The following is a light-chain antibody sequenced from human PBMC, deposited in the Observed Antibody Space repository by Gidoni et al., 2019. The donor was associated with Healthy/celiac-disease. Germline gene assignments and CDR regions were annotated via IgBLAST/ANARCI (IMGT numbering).Light chain of an antibody. CDR1: QSISSY. CDR3: QQSYSTPRT. Sequence: DVQMTQSPSSLSASVGDRVTITCRASQSISSYLNWYQQKPGKAPKLLSYAASSLQSGVPSRFSGSGSVTDFTLTISSLQPEDFATYYCQQSYSTPRTFGQXTKVEIK. V-gene: IGKV1-39*01. CDR2: AAS. J-gene: IGKJ1*01.